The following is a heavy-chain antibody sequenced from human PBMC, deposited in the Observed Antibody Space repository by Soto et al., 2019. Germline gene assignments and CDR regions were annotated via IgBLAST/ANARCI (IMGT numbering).Heavy chain of an antibody. CDR3: ARDRDYYDSSGYLYYFDY. CDR1: GGTFSSYT. Sequence: ASVKVSCKASGGTFSSYTISWVRQAPGQGLEWMGRIIPILGIANYAQKFQGRVTITADKSTSTAYMELSSLRSEDTAVYYCARDRDYYDSSGYLYYFDYWGQGTLVTVSS. V-gene: IGHV1-69*04. CDR2: IIPILGIA. D-gene: IGHD3-22*01. J-gene: IGHJ4*02.